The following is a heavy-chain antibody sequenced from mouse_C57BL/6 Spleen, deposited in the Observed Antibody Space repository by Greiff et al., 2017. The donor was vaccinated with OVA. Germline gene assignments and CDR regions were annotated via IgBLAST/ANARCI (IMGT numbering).Heavy chain of an antibody. J-gene: IGHJ3*01. Sequence: VQLQQPGAELVRPGASVKLSCTASGFNIKDYYMHWVKQRPEQGLEWIGRIDPEDGDTEYAPKFQGKATMTADTSSNTAYLQLSSLTSEDTAVYYCTTYYYGSSYVPFAYWGQGTLVTVSA. CDR1: GFNIKDYY. CDR2: IDPEDGDT. D-gene: IGHD1-1*01. CDR3: TTYYYGSSYVPFAY. V-gene: IGHV14-1*01.